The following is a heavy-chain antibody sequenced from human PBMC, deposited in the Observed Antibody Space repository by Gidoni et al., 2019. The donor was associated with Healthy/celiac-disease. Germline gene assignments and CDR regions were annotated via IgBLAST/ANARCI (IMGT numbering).Heavy chain of an antibody. Sequence: VSISSGGYYWSWIRQHPGKGLEWIGYIYYSGSTYNNPSLKSRVTISVDTSKNQFSLKLSSVTAADTAVYYCARVGGMTTVTPWGQGTLVTVSS. CDR3: ARVGGMTTVTP. CDR2: IYYSGST. D-gene: IGHD4-17*01. V-gene: IGHV4-31*02. J-gene: IGHJ5*02. CDR1: VSISSGGYY.